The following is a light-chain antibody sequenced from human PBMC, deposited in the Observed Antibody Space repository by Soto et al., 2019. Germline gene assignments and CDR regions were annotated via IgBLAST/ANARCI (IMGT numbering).Light chain of an antibody. CDR2: EVS. Sequence: QSVLTQPASVSGSPGQSITISCTGTSSDIGDYDYVSWYQQHPGKAPKLIIYEVSNRPSGVSNRFSGSKSGNTASLTISGLQAEDEGDYYCSSYKSSSILVFGGGTKLTVL. CDR3: SSYKSSSILV. V-gene: IGLV2-14*01. J-gene: IGLJ3*02. CDR1: SSDIGDYDY.